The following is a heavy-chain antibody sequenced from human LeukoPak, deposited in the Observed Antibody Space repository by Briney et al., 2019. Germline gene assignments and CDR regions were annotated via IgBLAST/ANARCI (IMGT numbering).Heavy chain of an antibody. D-gene: IGHD2-2*02. CDR1: GGTFSSYA. J-gene: IGHJ6*02. CDR3: ASFDCSSTSCYRLNYYYYGMDV. CDR2: IIPIFGTA. Sequence: GASVTVSCTASGGTFSSYAISWVRQAPGQGLEWMGGIIPIFGTANYAQKFQGRVTITADESTSTAYMELSSLRSEDTAVYYCASFDCSSTSCYRLNYYYYGMDVWGQGTTVTVSS. V-gene: IGHV1-69*13.